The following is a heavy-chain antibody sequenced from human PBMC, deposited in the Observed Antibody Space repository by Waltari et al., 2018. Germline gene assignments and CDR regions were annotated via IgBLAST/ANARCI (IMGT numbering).Heavy chain of an antibody. Sequence: QVQLQQWGAGLLKPSETLSLTCAVYGGSFSDYYWTWVRQPPGKGLDWIGEINLSRGANYNPPLPRRVTMSLDTSRNQFSLKLTSVTAADTAVYYCARYGGGDSVWYFNLWGRGTLVTVSS. CDR3: ARYGGGDSVWYFNL. J-gene: IGHJ2*01. CDR2: INLSRGA. CDR1: GGSFSDYY. D-gene: IGHD2-21*02. V-gene: IGHV4-34*01.